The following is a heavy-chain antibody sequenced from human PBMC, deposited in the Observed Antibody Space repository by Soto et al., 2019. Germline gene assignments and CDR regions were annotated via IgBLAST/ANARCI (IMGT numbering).Heavy chain of an antibody. CDR1: GFTFSSYA. CDR2: ITSSGSDT. D-gene: IGHD2-15*01. V-gene: IGHV3-23*01. J-gene: IGHJ4*02. Sequence: GSLRLSCAASGFTFSSYAMRWVRQAPGKGPEWVSSITSSGSDTYYADSVKGRFTISRDNSKNTVYLQMNSLRAEDTAIYYCSCRYCSGGSCYQFDSWGQGTQVTVSS. CDR3: SCRYCSGGSCYQFDS.